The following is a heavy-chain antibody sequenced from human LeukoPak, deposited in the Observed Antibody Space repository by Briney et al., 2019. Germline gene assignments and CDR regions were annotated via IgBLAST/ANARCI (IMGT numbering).Heavy chain of an antibody. D-gene: IGHD2-2*01. CDR3: ARQALGYCSSTSCYAKDDYYYYMDV. V-gene: IGHV3-23*01. CDR1: GFTFSSYA. J-gene: IGHJ6*03. Sequence: GGSLRLSCAASGFTFSSYAMSWVRQAPGKGLEWVSAISGSGGSTYYADSVKGRFTISRDNSKNTLYLQMNSLRAEDTAVYYCARQALGYCSSTSCYAKDDYYYYMDVWGKGTTVTISS. CDR2: ISGSGGST.